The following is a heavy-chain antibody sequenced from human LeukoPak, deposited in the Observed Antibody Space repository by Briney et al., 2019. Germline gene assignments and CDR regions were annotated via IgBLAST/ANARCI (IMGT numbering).Heavy chain of an antibody. CDR1: GFTVSSNY. J-gene: IGHJ4*02. CDR2: IYSGGST. Sequence: AGSLRLSCAASGFTVSSNYMSWVSQAQVEGLEWVSVIYSGGSTYYADSVKGRFTISRDNSKNTLDLQMNSPRAEDTAAYYCASIQLGYWGPGTLVTVSS. V-gene: IGHV3-66*02. D-gene: IGHD5-24*01. CDR3: ASIQLGY.